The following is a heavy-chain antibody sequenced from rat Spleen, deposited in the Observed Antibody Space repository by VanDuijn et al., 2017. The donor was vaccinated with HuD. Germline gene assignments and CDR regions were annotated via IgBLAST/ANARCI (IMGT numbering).Heavy chain of an antibody. CDR1: GFSLISYA. CDR3: ATQHYYDGYYRDN. V-gene: IGHV2S61*01. CDR2: IWGNVNT. D-gene: IGHD1-12*03. J-gene: IGHJ2*01. Sequence: QVQLKESGPGLVQSSQTLSLTCTVSGFSLISYAVNWVRQPPGKGLEWMGLIWGNVNTNYKSALKSRLSISRDTSKSQVFLKMNNLQTEDTAMYFCATQHYYDGYYRDNWGQGVMVTVSS.